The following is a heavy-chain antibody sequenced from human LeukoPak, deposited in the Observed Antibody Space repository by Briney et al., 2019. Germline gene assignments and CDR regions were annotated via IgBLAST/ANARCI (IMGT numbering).Heavy chain of an antibody. CDR1: GFTFSSYA. J-gene: IGHJ4*02. CDR2: ISGSGGST. Sequence: GGSLRLSCAASGFTFSSYAMSWVRQAPGKGLEWVSAISGSGGSTYYADSVKGRFTISRDNSKNTLYLQMNSLRAEDTAVYYCAKDSGAGATIFGVVNYWDQGTLVTVSS. CDR3: AKDSGAGATIFGVVNY. V-gene: IGHV3-23*01. D-gene: IGHD3-3*01.